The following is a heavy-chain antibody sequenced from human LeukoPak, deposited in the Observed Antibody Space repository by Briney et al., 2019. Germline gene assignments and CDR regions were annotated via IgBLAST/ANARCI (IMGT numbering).Heavy chain of an antibody. CDR1: AGSISGTTYY. V-gene: IGHV4-39*01. CDR2: IYYSGTT. Sequence: PSETLSLTGAVSAGSISGTTYYWGWIRQPPGKGLEWIGSIYYSGTTYYNPSLKSRVTISVDTSKNQFSLKLISVTAADTAVYYCARHSSMTTVTFDYWGQGTLVFVSS. J-gene: IGHJ4*02. D-gene: IGHD4-17*01. CDR3: ARHSSMTTVTFDY.